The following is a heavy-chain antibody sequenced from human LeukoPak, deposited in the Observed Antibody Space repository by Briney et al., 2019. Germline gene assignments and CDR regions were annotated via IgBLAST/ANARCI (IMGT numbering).Heavy chain of an antibody. CDR1: GGSVSTGNYY. J-gene: IGHJ4*02. V-gene: IGHV4-61*01. CDR3: ARLHYYDGSGYYYAGYYFDY. D-gene: IGHD3-22*01. CDR2: ISYSGST. Sequence: SETLSLTCTVSGGSVSTGNYYWSWIRQPPGEGLEWIACISYSGSTNYNPSLKSRVTISVDTSKNQFSLKLNSVTAADTAVYYCARLHYYDGSGYYYAGYYFDYWGQGTLVTVSS.